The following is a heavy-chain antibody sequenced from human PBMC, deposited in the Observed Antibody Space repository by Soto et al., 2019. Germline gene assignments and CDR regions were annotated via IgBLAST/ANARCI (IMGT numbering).Heavy chain of an antibody. CDR2: IIPIFGTA. CDR1: GDTLSSYS. J-gene: IGHJ6*02. D-gene: IGHD3-16*02. V-gene: IGHV1-69*13. CDR3: ARGVIGRYYYGMDV. Sequence: GASVKVSCKASGDTLSSYSISWVRQAPGQGLEWMGGIIPIFGTANYAQKFQGRVTITADESTSTAYMELSSLRCEDTAVYYCARGVIGRYYYGMDVWGQGTTVTVSS.